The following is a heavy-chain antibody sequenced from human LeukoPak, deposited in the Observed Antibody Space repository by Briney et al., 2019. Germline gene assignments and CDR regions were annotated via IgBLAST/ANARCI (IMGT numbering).Heavy chain of an antibody. V-gene: IGHV3-9*01. CDR3: VRGDRWGGFDY. CDR2: TNLKSNAI. Sequence: SLRLSCTASVFTFDDYAMQWVRQAPGKGLEWGLGTNLKSNAIGYAHSAKGRFTIYRANAKNSPYMQWNSLRPEDTALNSCVRGDRWGGFDYWGEGNLVTVSS. CDR1: VFTFDDYA. J-gene: IGHJ4*02. D-gene: IGHD3-16*01.